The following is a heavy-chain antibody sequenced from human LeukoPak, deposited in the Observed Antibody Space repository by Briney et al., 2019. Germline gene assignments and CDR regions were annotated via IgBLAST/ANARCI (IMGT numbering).Heavy chain of an antibody. J-gene: IGHJ4*02. CDR3: ARVTSSGYLVY. V-gene: IGHV4-61*09. D-gene: IGHD3-22*01. CDR1: GGSISSGGYY. CDR2: IYTSGST. Sequence: SQTLSLTCTVSGGSISSGGYYWSWIRQPPGKGLEWIGYIYTSGSTNYNPSLKSRVTISVDTSKNQFSLKLSSVTAADTAVYYCARVTSSGYLVYWGQGTLVTVSS.